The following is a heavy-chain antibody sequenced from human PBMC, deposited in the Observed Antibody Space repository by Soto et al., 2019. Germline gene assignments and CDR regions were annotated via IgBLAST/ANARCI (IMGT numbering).Heavy chain of an antibody. V-gene: IGHV1-3*01. Sequence: ASVKVSCKASGYTFTSYAMHWVRQAPGQRLEWMGWINAGNGNTKYSQKFQGRVTITRDTSASTAYMELSSLRSEDTAVYYCARGLFPVLLWFGDAGGSDAFDIWGQGTMVTVSS. CDR1: GYTFTSYA. D-gene: IGHD3-10*01. J-gene: IGHJ3*02. CDR3: ARGLFPVLLWFGDAGGSDAFDI. CDR2: INAGNGNT.